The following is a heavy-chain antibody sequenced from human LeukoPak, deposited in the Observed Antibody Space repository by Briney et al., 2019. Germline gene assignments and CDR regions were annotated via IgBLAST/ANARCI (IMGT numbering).Heavy chain of an antibody. J-gene: IGHJ4*02. CDR3: ARHGSSGWRRDFDY. Sequence: SETLSLTCTVSGGSISSYYWSWIRQPPGKGLEWIGYIYCSGSTNYNPSLKSRVTISVDTSKNQFSLKLSSVTAADTAVYYCARHGSSGWRRDFDYWGQGTLATVSS. CDR2: IYCSGST. V-gene: IGHV4-59*01. D-gene: IGHD6-19*01. CDR1: GGSISSYY.